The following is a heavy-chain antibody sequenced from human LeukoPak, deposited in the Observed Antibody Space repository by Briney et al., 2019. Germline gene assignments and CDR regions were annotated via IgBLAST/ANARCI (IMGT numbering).Heavy chain of an antibody. CDR1: GFTFSSYE. V-gene: IGHV3-48*03. CDR2: ISSSGSTI. J-gene: IGHJ4*02. CDR3: AKEDDSSGFTQDY. D-gene: IGHD3-22*01. Sequence: GGSLRLSCAASGFTFSSYEMNWVRQAPGKGLEWVSYISSSGSTIYYADSVKGRFTISRDNSKNTLYLQMNSLRAEDTAVYYCAKEDDSSGFTQDYWGQGTLVTVSS.